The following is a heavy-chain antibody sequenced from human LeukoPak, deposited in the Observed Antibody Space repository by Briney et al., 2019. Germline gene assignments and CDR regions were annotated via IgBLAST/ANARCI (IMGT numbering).Heavy chain of an antibody. D-gene: IGHD6-13*01. CDR1: GSSINVYY. CDR3: ARQGGGSSWLDY. J-gene: IGHJ4*02. CDR2: ISYSGST. Sequence: SETLSLTCTVSGSSINVYYWSWIRQSPGKGLEWIAYISYSGSTNYNPSLKSRVTISVDTSKNQFSLKLSSVTAADTAVYYCARQGGGSSWLDYWGQGTLVTVSS. V-gene: IGHV4-59*08.